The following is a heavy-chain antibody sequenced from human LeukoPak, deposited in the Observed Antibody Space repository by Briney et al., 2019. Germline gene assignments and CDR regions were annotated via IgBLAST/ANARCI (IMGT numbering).Heavy chain of an antibody. D-gene: IGHD6-19*01. J-gene: IGHJ4*02. CDR2: IGASGGTT. CDR1: GFTFSKYA. CDR3: AKDLEAVAGTIVNDY. Sequence: GGSLRLSCTVYGFTFSKYAMNWVRQGPGKGLEWVSGIGASGGTTYYADSVQGRFTISRDNSKNTLSLQVNSLRAEDTGVYFCAKDLEAVAGTIVNDYWGQGPLVTVSS. V-gene: IGHV3-23*01.